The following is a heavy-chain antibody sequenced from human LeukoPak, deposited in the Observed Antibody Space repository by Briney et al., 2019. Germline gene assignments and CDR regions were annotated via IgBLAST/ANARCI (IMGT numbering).Heavy chain of an antibody. J-gene: IGHJ5*02. CDR3: ARSSRRRNWFDL. V-gene: IGHV4-30-4*01. Sequence: SQTLSLTCTVSGGSISSGDYYWNWIRQPPGKGLQWIGCIYDSGSTYYSPSLKSRLTISVDTSKNQFSLKLSSVTAADTAVYYCARSSRRRNWFDLWGQGTLVTVSS. CDR2: IYDSGST. CDR1: GGSISSGDYY.